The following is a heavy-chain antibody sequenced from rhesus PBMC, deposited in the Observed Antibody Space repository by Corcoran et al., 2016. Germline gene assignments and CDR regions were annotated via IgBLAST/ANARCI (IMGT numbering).Heavy chain of an antibody. V-gene: IGHV4-165*02. CDR1: GVSMDDFY. J-gene: IGHJ4*01. Sequence: QVQLLESGPGLVKPSETLSLTCTFSGVSMDDFYWTWIRQSLVKGLECFGYIGGRCGTASYNPSLESRVTFSSDTSKNQFSPRLTSVTAADTAIYYCARHISGSYFDYWGQGVMVTVSS. CDR3: ARHISGSYFDY. CDR2: IGGRCGTA.